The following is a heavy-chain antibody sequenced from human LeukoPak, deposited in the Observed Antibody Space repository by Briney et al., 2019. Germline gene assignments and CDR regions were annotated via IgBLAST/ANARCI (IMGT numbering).Heavy chain of an antibody. CDR2: ISSNGRTT. CDR3: AKEMYNYGALDY. D-gene: IGHD5-18*01. V-gene: IGHV3-23*01. J-gene: IGHJ4*02. Sequence: GGSLRLSCAASGFTSTSYAMSWVRQAPGKGLEWVSVISSNGRTTFYTDSVKGRFTVSRDNSKNTLYLQMNSLRVEDTAVYYCAKEMYNYGALDYWGQGTLVTVSP. CDR1: GFTSTSYA.